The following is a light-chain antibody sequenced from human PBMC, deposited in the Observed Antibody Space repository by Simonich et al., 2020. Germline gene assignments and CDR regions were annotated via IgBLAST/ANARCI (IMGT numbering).Light chain of an antibody. CDR1: QSIGSS. V-gene: IGKV6D-21*02. Sequence: EIVLTQSPDFQSVTPKEKVTITCRASQSIGSSLHWYQQKPDQPPKLRIKYAAQSISGVPARFSGSGSGTDFTLTISRLEPEDFAVYYCQQYGSSPPYTFGQGTKLEIK. J-gene: IGKJ2*01. CDR3: QQYGSSPPYT. CDR2: YAA.